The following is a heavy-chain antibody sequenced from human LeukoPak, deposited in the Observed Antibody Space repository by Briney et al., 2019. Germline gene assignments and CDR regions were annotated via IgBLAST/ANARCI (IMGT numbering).Heavy chain of an antibody. Sequence: GRSLRLSCATSGFTFSSYSISWVRQAPGKGLEWVSTVSGGGGSTWYADSVKGRFTISRDNSKNTLYLQMNSLRAEDTAVYYCATYVRGDFDYWGQGTLVTVSS. V-gene: IGHV3-23*01. D-gene: IGHD3-10*02. CDR1: GFTFSSYS. CDR2: VSGGGGST. CDR3: ATYVRGDFDY. J-gene: IGHJ4*02.